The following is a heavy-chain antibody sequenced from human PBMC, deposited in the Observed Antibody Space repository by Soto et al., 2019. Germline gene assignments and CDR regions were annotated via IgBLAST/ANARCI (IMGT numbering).Heavy chain of an antibody. J-gene: IGHJ4*02. D-gene: IGHD3-22*01. CDR1: EFTFSNYA. V-gene: IGHV3-23*01. CDR3: AKNPGYYYDSTGYHFDY. CDR2: ISYGGGTT. Sequence: GGSVRLSCAASEFTFSNYAMSWVRQAPGKGLEWVSAISYGGGTTYYADSVKGRFTISRDNSKNTLYLQMNSLRAEDTAVYYCAKNPGYYYDSTGYHFDYRGQGTLVTVSS.